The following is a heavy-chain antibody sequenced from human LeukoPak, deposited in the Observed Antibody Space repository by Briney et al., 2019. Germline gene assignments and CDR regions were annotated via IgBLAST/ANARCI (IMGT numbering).Heavy chain of an antibody. Sequence: GTSLRLSCAASGPILSSYGIHWVRQAPGKGLEWVAVIWYDGTNIYYGDSVKGRFSISRDNSKNTVYLQMDSLRAEDTAVYYCARDAGGAFGNYVNYFDYWGQGTLVTVSS. CDR1: GPILSSYG. V-gene: IGHV3-33*01. J-gene: IGHJ4*02. CDR3: ARDAGGAFGNYVNYFDY. CDR2: IWYDGTNI. D-gene: IGHD4-11*01.